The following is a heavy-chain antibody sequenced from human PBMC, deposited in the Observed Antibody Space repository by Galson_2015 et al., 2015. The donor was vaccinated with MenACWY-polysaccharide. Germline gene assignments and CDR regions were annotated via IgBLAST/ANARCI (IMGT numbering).Heavy chain of an antibody. V-gene: IGHV1-8*01. J-gene: IGHJ4*02. CDR2: MNPNSGNT. Sequence: SVKVSCKASGYKFTSYDINWVRQATGQGLEWMGWMNPNSGNTGYAQKFQGRVTMTSNSAMTTAYMELSSLRSEDTAVYYCPRIIARKYTFADSWGQGTLVTVSS. D-gene: IGHD2-21*01. CDR3: PRIIARKYTFADS. CDR1: GYKFTSYD.